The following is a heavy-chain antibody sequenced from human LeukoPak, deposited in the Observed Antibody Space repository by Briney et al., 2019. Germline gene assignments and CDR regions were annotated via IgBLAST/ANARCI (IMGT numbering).Heavy chain of an antibody. CDR1: GASISTYF. D-gene: IGHD4-17*01. Sequence: NPSETLSLTCTVSGASISTYFWTWIRQPAGKGLEWIGRIYPNGAINCNPSLKSRVTMSVDTSKNQFSLKLISVTAADTAVYYCAREYGDQGTRNFDYWGQGGLVTVSS. CDR2: IYPNGAI. V-gene: IGHV4-4*07. J-gene: IGHJ4*02. CDR3: AREYGDQGTRNFDY.